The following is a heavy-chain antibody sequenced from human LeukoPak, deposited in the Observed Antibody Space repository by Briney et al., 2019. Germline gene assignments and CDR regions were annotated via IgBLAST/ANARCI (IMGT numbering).Heavy chain of an antibody. CDR3: ARNGGSMIVVVIKHYYYYAMDA. V-gene: IGHV3-48*03. J-gene: IGHJ6*02. CDR2: ISSSGSTI. Sequence: PGGSLRLSCAASGFTFSSYEMNWVRQAPGKGLEWVSYISSSGSTIYYADSVKGRFTISRDNAKNSLYLQMNSLRAEDTAVYYCARNGGSMIVVVIKHYYYYAMDAWGQGTTVTVSS. CDR1: GFTFSSYE. D-gene: IGHD3-22*01.